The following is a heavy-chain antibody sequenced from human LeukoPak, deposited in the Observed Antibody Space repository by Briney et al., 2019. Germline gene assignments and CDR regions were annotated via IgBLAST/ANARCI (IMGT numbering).Heavy chain of an antibody. CDR2: ISAYNGNT. D-gene: IGHD3-22*01. J-gene: IGHJ4*02. Sequence: GAPVKVSCKASGYTFTSYGISWVRQAPGQGLEWMGWISAYNGNTNYAQKLQGRVTMTTDTSTSTAYMELRSLRSDDTAVYYCARASSGYYFADFDYWGQGTLVTVSS. CDR3: ARASSGYYFADFDY. V-gene: IGHV1-18*01. CDR1: GYTFTSYG.